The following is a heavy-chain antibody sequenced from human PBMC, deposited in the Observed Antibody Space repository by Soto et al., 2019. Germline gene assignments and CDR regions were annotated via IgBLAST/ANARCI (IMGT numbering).Heavy chain of an antibody. D-gene: IGHD1-1*01. CDR1: RFTFSNFA. J-gene: IGHJ4*02. Sequence: AHLSESGGGLQQPGGSLKLSCEASRFTFSNFAMNWVRQAPGKGLEWISTIGVTAGSTYYTDTVRGRFTISRDNSKNTLYLEMNSLRAEDTALYYCAKLMYTWNDVAASDSWGQGTLVAVSS. CDR3: AKLMYTWNDVAASDS. CDR2: IGVTAGST. V-gene: IGHV3-23*01.